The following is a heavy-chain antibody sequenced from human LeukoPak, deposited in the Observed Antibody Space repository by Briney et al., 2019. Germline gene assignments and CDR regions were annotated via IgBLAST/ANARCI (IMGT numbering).Heavy chain of an antibody. CDR3: AKDIAFGGVMAGNFDY. CDR2: ISWNSGSI. J-gene: IGHJ4*02. V-gene: IGHV3-9*03. Sequence: GGSLRLFCAASGFTFDDYAMHWVRQAPGKGLEWVSGISWNSGSIGYADSVKGRFTISRDNAKNSLYLQMNSLRAEDMALYYCAKDIAFGGVMAGNFDYWGQGTLVTVSS. CDR1: GFTFDDYA. D-gene: IGHD3-16*01.